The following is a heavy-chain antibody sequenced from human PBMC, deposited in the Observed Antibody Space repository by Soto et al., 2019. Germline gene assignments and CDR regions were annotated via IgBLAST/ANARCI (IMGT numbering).Heavy chain of an antibody. CDR1: GFTFSSYS. D-gene: IGHD3-3*01. CDR3: AREYDFWSGTTFDY. J-gene: IGHJ4*02. CDR2: ISSSSSTI. Sequence: EVQLVASGGGLVQPGGSLRLSCAASGFTFSSYSMNWVRQAPGKGLEWVSYISSSSSTIYYADSVKGRFTISRDNAKNSLYLQMNSLRDEDTAVYYCAREYDFWSGTTFDYWGQGTLVTVSS. V-gene: IGHV3-48*02.